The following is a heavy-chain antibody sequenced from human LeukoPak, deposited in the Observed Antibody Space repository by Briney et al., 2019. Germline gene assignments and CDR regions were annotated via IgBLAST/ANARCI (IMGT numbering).Heavy chain of an antibody. CDR1: GFTFSSYS. Sequence: GGSLRLSCAASGFTFSSYSMNWVRLAPGKGLEWVSYISSSSNTIYYADSVKGRFTISRDNAKNSLYLQMNSLRAEDTAVYYCAAETPSSTSSPLGLDPWGQGTLVTVSS. D-gene: IGHD2-2*01. CDR3: AAETPSSTSSPLGLDP. CDR2: ISSSSNTI. V-gene: IGHV3-48*01. J-gene: IGHJ5*02.